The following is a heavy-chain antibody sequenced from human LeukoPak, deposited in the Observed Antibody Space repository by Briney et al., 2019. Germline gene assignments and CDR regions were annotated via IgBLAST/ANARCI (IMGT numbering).Heavy chain of an antibody. V-gene: IGHV3-23*01. CDR3: TRVGYIDEGIDY. D-gene: IGHD5-24*01. Sequence: GESLRLSCAASGFTFSSSAMSWVRQAPGKGLEWVSTISGSGGSTYYADSVKGRFTISRDNAKNSLYLQMNSLRAEDTAIYYCTRVGYIDEGIDYWGQGTLVTVSS. CDR2: ISGSGGST. CDR1: GFTFSSSA. J-gene: IGHJ4*02.